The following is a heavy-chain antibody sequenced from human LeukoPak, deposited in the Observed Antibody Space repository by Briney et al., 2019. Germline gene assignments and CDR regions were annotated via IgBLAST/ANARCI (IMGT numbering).Heavy chain of an antibody. CDR2: ISSSSSTI. J-gene: IGHJ4*02. CDR1: GFTFSSYS. V-gene: IGHV3-48*04. D-gene: IGHD3-9*01. Sequence: GGSLRLSCAASGFTFSSYSMNWVRQAPGKGLEWVSYISSSSSTIYYADSVKGRFTISRDNAKNSLYLQMNSLRAEDTAVYYCARVYYDILTGYLPDYWGQGTLVTVSS. CDR3: ARVYYDILTGYLPDY.